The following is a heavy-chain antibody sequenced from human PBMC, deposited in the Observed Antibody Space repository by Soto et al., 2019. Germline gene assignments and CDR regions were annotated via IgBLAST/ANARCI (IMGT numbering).Heavy chain of an antibody. CDR2: ISSSSSTI. Sequence: SLRLSCSASGFTFSSCSRNWVRQAPGKGLEWVSYISSSSSTIYYANPVKGRFTTSKDNAKISLYLQMNSRRDEDTAVYYLDRQSAVAANYYYYGMDDWGQGTPVTVSS. D-gene: IGHD6-19*01. CDR1: GFTFSSCS. V-gene: IGHV3-48*02. J-gene: IGHJ6*02. CDR3: DRQSAVAANYYYYGMDD.